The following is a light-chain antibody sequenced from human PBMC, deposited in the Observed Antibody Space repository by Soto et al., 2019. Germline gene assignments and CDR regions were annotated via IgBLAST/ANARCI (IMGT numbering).Light chain of an antibody. J-gene: IGKJ2*01. CDR2: DAS. Sequence: DIQMTQSPSTLSASVGDRVTITCRASQRISSWLAWYQQKPGKAPKLLIYDASSLESGVPSRFSGSGSGTEFTLTTSRLQPDDFATYYCQQYNSSPYTFGQGSKLEIK. V-gene: IGKV1-5*01. CDR1: QRISSW. CDR3: QQYNSSPYT.